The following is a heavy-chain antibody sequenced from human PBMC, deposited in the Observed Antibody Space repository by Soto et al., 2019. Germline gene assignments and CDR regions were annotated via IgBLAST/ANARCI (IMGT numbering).Heavy chain of an antibody. D-gene: IGHD3-9*01. CDR1: GDSVTNDNW. CDR3: ARKRYLDWLLFDY. V-gene: IGHV4-4*02. J-gene: IGHJ4*02. Sequence: QVQLQESGPGLVKPSGTLSLTCAVSGDSVTNDNWWSWVRQPPGKGLEWIGAIYHLGDTRYNPSLRSRITMAIDKSNNEVSLRPNSVTAADTAVYYCARKRYLDWLLFDYWGQGTLVTVSS. CDR2: IYHLGDT.